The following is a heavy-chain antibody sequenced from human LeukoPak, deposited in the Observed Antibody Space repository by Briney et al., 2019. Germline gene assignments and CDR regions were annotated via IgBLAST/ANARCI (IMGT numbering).Heavy chain of an antibody. CDR1: GGSIGSGVYY. CDR2: IYYSGST. D-gene: IGHD3-22*01. J-gene: IGHJ4*02. Sequence: PSQTLSLTCTVSGGSIGSGVYYWSWVRQSPGKGLEWIGYIYYSGSTYYNPSLKSRVTISVDTSKNQFSLKLSSVTAADTAVYYCASSPTDSSGYYSESFDYWGQGTLVTVSS. V-gene: IGHV4-30-4*01. CDR3: ASSPTDSSGYYSESFDY.